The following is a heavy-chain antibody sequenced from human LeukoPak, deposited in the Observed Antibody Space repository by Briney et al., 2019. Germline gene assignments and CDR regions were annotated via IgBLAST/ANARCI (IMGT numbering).Heavy chain of an antibody. CDR3: AKDIRSETAFDI. J-gene: IGHJ3*02. D-gene: IGHD2-21*01. Sequence: GGSLRLSCAASGFTFSSYAMSWVRQAPGKGLEWVAFIRYDGSNKYYADSVKGRFTISRDNSKNTLYLQMNSLRAEDTAVYYCAKDIRSETAFDIWGQGTMVTVSS. V-gene: IGHV3-30*02. CDR1: GFTFSSYA. CDR2: IRYDGSNK.